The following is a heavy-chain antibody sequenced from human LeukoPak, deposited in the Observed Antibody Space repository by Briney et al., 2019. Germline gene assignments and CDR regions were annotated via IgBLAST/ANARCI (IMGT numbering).Heavy chain of an antibody. V-gene: IGHV4-30-4*01. CDR1: GGSISSGDYY. D-gene: IGHD6-6*01. CDR3: ARGYSSSPPALNWFDP. Sequence: PSETLSLTCTVSGGSISSGDYYWSWIRQPPGKGLEWIGYIYYSGGTYYNPSLKSRLTMSVDTSKNQFSLKLSSVTAADTAVYYCARGYSSSPPALNWFDPWGQGTLVTVSS. J-gene: IGHJ5*02. CDR2: IYYSGGT.